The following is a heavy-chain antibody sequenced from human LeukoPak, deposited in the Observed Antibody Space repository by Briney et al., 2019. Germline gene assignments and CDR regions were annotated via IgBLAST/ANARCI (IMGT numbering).Heavy chain of an antibody. D-gene: IGHD3-10*01. Sequence: SGTLSLTCAVSGGSVSSDIWWSWVRQPPGKGLEWIGEVYHTGSTNYNPSLKSRVTISVDKSKNQFSLKLSSVTAADTAVYYCARAYWVRGLIDAFDVWGQGTMVTVSS. CDR3: ARAYWVRGLIDAFDV. J-gene: IGHJ3*01. CDR2: VYHTGST. CDR1: GGSVSSDIW. V-gene: IGHV4-4*02.